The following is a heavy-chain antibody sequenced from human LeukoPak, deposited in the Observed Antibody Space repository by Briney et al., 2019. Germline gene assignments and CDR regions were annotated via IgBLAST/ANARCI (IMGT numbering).Heavy chain of an antibody. CDR1: GGSISSSSYY. CDR3: ARIIIAAAAPDY. D-gene: IGHD6-13*01. CDR2: IYYSGST. J-gene: IGHJ4*02. Sequence: SETLSLTCTVSGGSISSSSYYWGWIRQPPGKGLEWIGSIYYSGSTYYNPSLKSRVTISVDTSKNQFSLKLSSATAADTAVYYCARIIIAAAAPDYWGQGTLVTVSS. V-gene: IGHV4-39*07.